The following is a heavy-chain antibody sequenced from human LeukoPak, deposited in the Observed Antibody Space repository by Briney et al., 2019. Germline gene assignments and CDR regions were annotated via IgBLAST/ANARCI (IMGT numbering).Heavy chain of an antibody. D-gene: IGHD5-18*01. CDR2: IIPIFGTA. J-gene: IGHJ5*02. V-gene: IGHV1-69*05. CDR3: AREGGYSYGYGGWFDP. Sequence: SVKVSCKASGGAFSSYAICWVRQAPGQGLEWMGGIIPIFGTANYAQKFQGRVTITTDESTSTAYMELSSLRSEDTAVYYCAREGGYSYGYGGWFDPWGQGTLVTVSS. CDR1: GGAFSSYA.